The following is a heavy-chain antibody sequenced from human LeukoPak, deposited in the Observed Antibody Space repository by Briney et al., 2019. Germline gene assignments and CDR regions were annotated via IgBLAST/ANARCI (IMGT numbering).Heavy chain of an antibody. V-gene: IGHV4-61*02. CDR3: ARGRVSSSTWYSTYYYYFYMDV. CDR1: GGSISSGSYY. J-gene: IGHJ6*03. D-gene: IGHD1-1*01. CDR2: IYTSGST. Sequence: SETLSLTCTVSGGSISSGSYYWSWIRQPAGKGLEWIGRIYTSGSTNYNPSLNGRVSISRDTTKNLFSLRLRSVTAADTAVYFCARGRVSSSTWYSTYYYYFYMDVWGKGTTVTVSS.